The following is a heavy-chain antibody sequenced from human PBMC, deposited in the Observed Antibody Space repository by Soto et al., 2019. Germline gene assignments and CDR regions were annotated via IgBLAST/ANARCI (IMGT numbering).Heavy chain of an antibody. CDR1: GGSISSYY. CDR2: IYYSGST. J-gene: IGHJ6*02. V-gene: IGHV4-59*01. Sequence: SETLSLTCTVSGGSISSYYWSWIRQPPGKGLEWIGYIYYSGSTNYNPSLKSRVTISVDTSKNQFSLKLSSVTAADTAVYYCARDSGNFYGMDVWGQGTTVNVSS. CDR3: ARDSGNFYGMDV.